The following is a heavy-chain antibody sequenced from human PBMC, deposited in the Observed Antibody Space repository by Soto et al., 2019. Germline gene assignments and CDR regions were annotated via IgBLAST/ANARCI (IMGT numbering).Heavy chain of an antibody. CDR3: ARENYYGSGSYYYYYYNGMDV. J-gene: IGHJ6*02. CDR2: IYTSGST. V-gene: IGHV4-4*07. Sequence: SETLSLTCTVSGGSISSYYWSWIRQPAGKGLEWIGRIYTSGSTNYNPSLKRRVTMSVDTSKNQFSLKLSSVTAADTAVYYCARENYYGSGSYYYYYYNGMDVWGQGTTVTVSS. D-gene: IGHD3-10*01. CDR1: GGSISSYY.